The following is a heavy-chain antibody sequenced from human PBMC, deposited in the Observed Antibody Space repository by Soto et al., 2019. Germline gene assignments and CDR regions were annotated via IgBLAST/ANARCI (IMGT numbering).Heavy chain of an antibody. J-gene: IGHJ4*02. CDR2: ISGRGGST. CDR3: AKGPTGATTRVDY. Sequence: EVQLLESGGGLVQPGGSLRLSCAASGFSFRSYAMNWVRQVPGKGPEWVSVISGRGGSTNYADSVKGRFTISRDNSKDTLFLQMNSLRAEDTAVYYCAKGPTGATTRVDYWGQGTLVTVSS. CDR1: GFSFRSYA. D-gene: IGHD1-1*01. V-gene: IGHV3-23*01.